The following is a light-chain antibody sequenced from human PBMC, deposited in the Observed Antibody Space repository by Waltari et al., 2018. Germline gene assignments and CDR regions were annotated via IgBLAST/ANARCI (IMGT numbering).Light chain of an antibody. Sequence: DIQMTQSPSTLSASVGDRVTITCRASQSISSWLAWYQQKPGKAPKLLIYKASSLESGVPSRFSGRGSGTEFTLTISSLQPDDFATYYCQQYNSDPFTFGPGTKVDIK. CDR1: QSISSW. CDR2: KAS. V-gene: IGKV1-5*03. CDR3: QQYNSDPFT. J-gene: IGKJ3*01.